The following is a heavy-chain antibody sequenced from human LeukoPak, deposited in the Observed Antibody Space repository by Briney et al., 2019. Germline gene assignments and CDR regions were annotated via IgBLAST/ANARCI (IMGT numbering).Heavy chain of an antibody. CDR1: GGSISSGSYY. V-gene: IGHV4-61*02. CDR2: IYTSGST. CDR3: ARGIRGTFDY. J-gene: IGHJ4*02. Sequence: PSETLSLTCTVSGGSISSGSYYWSWIRQPAGKGLEWIGRIYTSGSTNYSPSLKSRVTISVDTSKNQFSLKLSSVTAADTAVYYCARGIRGTFDYWGQGTLVTVSS. D-gene: IGHD3-10*01.